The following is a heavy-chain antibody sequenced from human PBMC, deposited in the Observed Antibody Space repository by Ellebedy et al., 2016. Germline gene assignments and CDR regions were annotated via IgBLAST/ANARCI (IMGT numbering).Heavy chain of an antibody. CDR1: GFDFTSYS. Sequence: GGSLRLXCAASGFDFTSYSLDWVRQAPGKGLEWVSFISGDRRTIYYRDSVRGRFTISRDNAKNSLYLQMNSLRDEDTAVYYCARHCITIFGVVEHDDAFDIWGQGTMVTVSS. V-gene: IGHV3-48*02. CDR3: ARHCITIFGVVEHDDAFDI. J-gene: IGHJ3*02. CDR2: ISGDRRTI. D-gene: IGHD3-3*01.